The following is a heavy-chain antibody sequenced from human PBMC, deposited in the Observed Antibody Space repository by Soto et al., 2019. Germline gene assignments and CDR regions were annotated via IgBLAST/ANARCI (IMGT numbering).Heavy chain of an antibody. D-gene: IGHD5-18*01. CDR1: SASLGDHY. J-gene: IGHJ6*02. V-gene: IGHV4-34*01. Sequence: NHXGTLSLTSAVFSASLGDHYWAWIRQYPDKGLEWIGEVHPSVSTDYNPSLKSRLTLSLDTSKNQLSLKVASVTAADTAVYFCARGKPSGYRFGHRNFFYYGLDVWGPGTTVTVSS. CDR3: ARGKPSGYRFGHRNFFYYGLDV. CDR2: VHPSVST.